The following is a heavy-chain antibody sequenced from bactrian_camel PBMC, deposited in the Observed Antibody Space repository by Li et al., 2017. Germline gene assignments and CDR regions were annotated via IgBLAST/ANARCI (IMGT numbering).Heavy chain of an antibody. Sequence: HVQLVESGGGSVQAGGSRRLSCLSSERLSDCNCLGWFRQVPGKEREGVAAIDSDGDAAYVESMKGRFTISVDNAKNTLYLQMNSLNPEDTGTYTCAAGSRPSCRWFGDSWYRPALRDLDYRGQGTQVTVS. CDR1: ERLSDCNC. CDR2: IDSDGDA. V-gene: IGHV3S53*01. J-gene: IGHJ6*01. D-gene: IGHD6*01. CDR3: AAGSRPSCRWFGDSWYRPALRDLDY.